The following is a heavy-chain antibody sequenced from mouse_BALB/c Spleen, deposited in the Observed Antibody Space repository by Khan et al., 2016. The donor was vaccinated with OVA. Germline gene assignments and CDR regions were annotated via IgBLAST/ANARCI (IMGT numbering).Heavy chain of an antibody. D-gene: IGHD2-2*01. CDR1: GYTFTSYW. J-gene: IGHJ3*01. CDR3: TRREKYGYDPSWFAY. Sequence: QVQLHQPGAELVRPGASVKLSCKASGYTFTSYWMNWVKQRPGQGLEWIGMIDPSDSETHYNQMFKDKATLTVDKSSSTAYMQLSSLTSEDSAVYYCTRREKYGYDPSWFAYWGQGTLVTVSA. V-gene: IGHV1-61*01. CDR2: IDPSDSET.